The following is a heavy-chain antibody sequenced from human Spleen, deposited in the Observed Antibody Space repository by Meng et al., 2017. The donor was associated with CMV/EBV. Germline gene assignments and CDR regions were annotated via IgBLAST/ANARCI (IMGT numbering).Heavy chain of an antibody. CDR2: ITPNSGAT. CDR3: ARVIFTPDGYDP. V-gene: IGHV1-2*02. CDR1: GYSCSGHL. D-gene: IGHD5-18*01. Sequence: CKDSGYSCSGHLIHWVRQAPGQGPEWMGWITPNSGATNYAQKFQGRVTMTRDTSTSTVYMELKRLRSDDTAVYYCARVIFTPDGYDPWGQGTLVTVSS. J-gene: IGHJ5*02.